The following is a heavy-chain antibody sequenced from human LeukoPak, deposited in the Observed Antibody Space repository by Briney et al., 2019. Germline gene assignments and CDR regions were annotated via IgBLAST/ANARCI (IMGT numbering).Heavy chain of an antibody. Sequence: GGSLRLSCAASGFTFSSYSMNWVRQAPGKGLEWVSSISSSSSYIYYADSVKGRFTISRDNAKNSLYLQMNSLRAEDTAVYYCARGLGGIVVDYYMDVWGKGTTVTVSS. CDR1: GFTFSSYS. CDR2: ISSSSSYI. J-gene: IGHJ6*03. D-gene: IGHD2-15*01. CDR3: ARGLGGIVVDYYMDV. V-gene: IGHV3-21*01.